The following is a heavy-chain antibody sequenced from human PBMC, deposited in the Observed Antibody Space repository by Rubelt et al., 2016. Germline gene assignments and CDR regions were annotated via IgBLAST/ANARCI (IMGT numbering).Heavy chain of an antibody. J-gene: IGHJ5*02. CDR1: GGSISSSSYY. D-gene: IGHD3-16*01. Sequence: QLQLQASGPGLVKPSETLSLTCTVSGGSISSSSYYWGWIRQPPGKGLEWIGSIYYSGSTYYNPSLKSRFAISVDTAKNQCALKLSSVTAAETAVYYGARDGGAYVAWFDPWGQGTLVTVSS. CDR2: IYYSGST. V-gene: IGHV4-39*07. CDR3: ARDGGAYVAWFDP.